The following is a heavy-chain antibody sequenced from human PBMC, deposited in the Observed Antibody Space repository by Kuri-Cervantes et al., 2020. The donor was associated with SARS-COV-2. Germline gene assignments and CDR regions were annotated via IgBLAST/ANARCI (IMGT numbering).Heavy chain of an antibody. D-gene: IGHD3-22*01. CDR3: ARDYYYDSSGYFFDP. Sequence: ASVKVSCKASGYTFTDYYIHWVRQAPGLGLEWMGWITPNSGGTNYAQKFQGRVTMTRDTSISTAYMELSRLRSDDTAVYYCARDYYYDSSGYFFDPWGQGTLVTVSS. CDR1: GYTFTDYY. CDR2: ITPNSGGT. V-gene: IGHV1-2*02. J-gene: IGHJ5*02.